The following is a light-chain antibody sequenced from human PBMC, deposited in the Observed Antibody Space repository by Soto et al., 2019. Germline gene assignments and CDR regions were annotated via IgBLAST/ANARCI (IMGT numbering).Light chain of an antibody. CDR1: SGHSSYI. CDR3: ETWDSNIHWV. V-gene: IGLV4-60*02. Sequence: QLVLTQSSSASASLGSSVKLTCTLSSGHSSYIIAWHQQQPGKAPRYLMKLEGSGSYNKGSGVPDRFSGSSSGADRYLTISNLQFEDVADYYCETWDSNIHWVFGGGTQPTVL. J-gene: IGLJ3*02. CDR2: LEGSGSY.